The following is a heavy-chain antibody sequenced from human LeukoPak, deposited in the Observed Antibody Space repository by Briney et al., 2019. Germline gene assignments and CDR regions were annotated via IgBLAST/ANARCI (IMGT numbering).Heavy chain of an antibody. V-gene: IGHV3-21*01. CDR2: ITGDCKYI. CDR1: GFIFKTYT. D-gene: IGHD3-16*01. Sequence: GGSLRLSCAASGFIFKTYTMTWVRQAPGKGLEWVSSITGDCKYITYADSVKGRFTISRDNAKNSLYLQVASLRGDDTATYYCAREGNDYYYNQWGQGTLVTVSP. CDR3: AREGNDYYYNQ. J-gene: IGHJ4*02.